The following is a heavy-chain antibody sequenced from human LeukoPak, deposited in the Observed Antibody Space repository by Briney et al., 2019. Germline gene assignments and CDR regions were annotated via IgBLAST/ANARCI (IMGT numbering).Heavy chain of an antibody. J-gene: IGHJ4*02. CDR1: GGSFSGYY. V-gene: IGHV4-34*01. CDR3: ARPGARSGGSCGSGFDY. D-gene: IGHD2-15*01. Sequence: SETLSLTCAVYGGSFSGYYWSWIRQPPGKGLEWIGEINHSGSTNYNPSLKSRVTISVDTSKNQFSLKLSSVTAAGTAVYYWARPGARSGGSCGSGFDYWGQGTLVTVSS. CDR2: INHSGST.